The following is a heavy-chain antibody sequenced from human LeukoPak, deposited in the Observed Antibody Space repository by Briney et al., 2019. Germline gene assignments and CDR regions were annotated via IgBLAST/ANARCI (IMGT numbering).Heavy chain of an antibody. Sequence: SVKVSCKASGGTFSSYAISWVRQAPGQGLEWMGGIIPIFGTANYAQKFQGRVTITADESTSTAYMELSSLRSEDTAVYYCARDPARYSSTSCYGWFDPWGQGTLVTVSS. CDR2: IIPIFGTA. CDR3: ARDPARYSSTSCYGWFDP. D-gene: IGHD2-2*01. CDR1: GGTFSSYA. V-gene: IGHV1-69*13. J-gene: IGHJ5*02.